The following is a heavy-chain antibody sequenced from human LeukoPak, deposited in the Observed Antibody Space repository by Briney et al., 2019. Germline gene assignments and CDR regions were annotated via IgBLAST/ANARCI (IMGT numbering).Heavy chain of an antibody. CDR1: GFIFSSYE. Sequence: GGSLRLSCAASGFIFSSYEMSWVRQAPGKGLEWVSYISSSGRTMYYADSVKGRFTVSRDNAKNSLYLQMNSLRAEDTAIYYCARDNYSGSRYFDHWRQGTLVTVSS. CDR3: ARDNYSGSRYFDH. CDR2: ISSSGRTM. J-gene: IGHJ4*02. D-gene: IGHD1-26*01. V-gene: IGHV3-48*03.